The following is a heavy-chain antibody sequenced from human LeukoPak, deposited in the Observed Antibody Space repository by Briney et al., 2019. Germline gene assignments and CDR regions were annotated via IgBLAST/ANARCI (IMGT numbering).Heavy chain of an antibody. CDR2: IYSGGST. CDR1: GFTVSSNY. V-gene: IGHV3-66*01. Sequence: GGSLRLSCAASGFTVSSNYMSWVRQAPGKGLEWVSVIYSGGSTYYADSVKGRFTISRDNSKNTLYLQLNSLRAEDTAVYYCARGLVGATLAFDYWGQGTLVTVSS. D-gene: IGHD1-26*01. J-gene: IGHJ4*02. CDR3: ARGLVGATLAFDY.